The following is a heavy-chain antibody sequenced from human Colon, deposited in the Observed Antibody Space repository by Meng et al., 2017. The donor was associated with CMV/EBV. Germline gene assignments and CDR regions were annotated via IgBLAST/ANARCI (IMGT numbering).Heavy chain of an antibody. CDR1: GFNFSFFW. J-gene: IGHJ4*02. CDR3: AKGQGIIYD. V-gene: IGHV3-7*01. CDR2: INRDGSEK. D-gene: IGHD5/OR15-5a*01. Sequence: GESLKISCVASGFNFSFFWMSWVRQAPGKGLEWVANINRDGSEKNYLDSVKGRFTVSRDHAKNSLYLQMNSLRADDMAVYYCAKGQGIIYDWGQGTLVTVSS.